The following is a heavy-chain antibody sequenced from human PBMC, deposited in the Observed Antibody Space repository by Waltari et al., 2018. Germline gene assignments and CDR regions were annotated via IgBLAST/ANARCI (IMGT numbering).Heavy chain of an antibody. Sequence: QVQLVQSGAEVKKPGASVKVSCKASGYTFTGYYMHWVRQAPGQGLEWMGGINPNSGGTNYAQKCQGRVTMTRDTSISTAYMELSRLRSDDTAVYYCATQRDYYDSSGYRDLDYWGQGTLVTVSS. CDR2: INPNSGGT. D-gene: IGHD3-22*01. J-gene: IGHJ4*02. CDR3: ATQRDYYDSSGYRDLDY. CDR1: GYTFTGYY. V-gene: IGHV1-2*02.